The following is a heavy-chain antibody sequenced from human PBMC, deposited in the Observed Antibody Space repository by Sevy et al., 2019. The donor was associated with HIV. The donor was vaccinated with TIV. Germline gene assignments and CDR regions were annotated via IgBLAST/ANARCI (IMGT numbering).Heavy chain of an antibody. J-gene: IGHJ6*02. CDR2: IKSKTDGGTT. CDR1: GFTFSNAW. V-gene: IGHV3-15*01. D-gene: IGHD2-21*02. CDR3: TTSPGVTASFGGVSFSDHYYGMDV. Sequence: GGSLRLSCAASGFTFSNAWMSWVRQAPGKGLEWVGRIKSKTDGGTTDYAAPVKGRFTISRDDSKNTLDLQMNSLKTEDTAVYYCTTSPGVTASFGGVSFSDHYYGMDVWGQGTTVTVSS.